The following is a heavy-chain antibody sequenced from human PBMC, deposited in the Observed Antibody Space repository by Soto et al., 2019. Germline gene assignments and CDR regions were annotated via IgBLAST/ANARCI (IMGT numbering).Heavy chain of an antibody. CDR2: VSSSSSYI. V-gene: IGHV3-21*01. CDR3: ASIAVAGTDWFDP. Sequence: EVQLVESGGGLVKPGGSLRLSCAASGFTFSSYSMNWVRQAPGKGLEWVSSVSSSSSYIYYADSVKGRFTISKDNANNSLYLQMNSLRAEDTAVYYCASIAVAGTDWFDPWGQGTLVTVSS. J-gene: IGHJ5*02. CDR1: GFTFSSYS. D-gene: IGHD6-19*01.